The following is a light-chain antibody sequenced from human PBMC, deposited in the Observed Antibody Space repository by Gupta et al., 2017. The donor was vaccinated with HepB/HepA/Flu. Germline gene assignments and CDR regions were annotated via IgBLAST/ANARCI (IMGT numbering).Light chain of an antibody. CDR1: QSRAYSDGKND. J-gene: IGKJ2*01. CDR2: KVS. Sequence: EVVMTQSPLSLSVTLGQPASISCWSSQSRAYSDGKNDLNWFQQRPSQAPRRLLYKVSNRDAGVQDRFSGSGFGKDLTLKNSRGEEEEVGGYYCRQNRHWPPFTFGQGTKLDIK. CDR3: RQNRHWPPFT. V-gene: IGKV2-30*01.